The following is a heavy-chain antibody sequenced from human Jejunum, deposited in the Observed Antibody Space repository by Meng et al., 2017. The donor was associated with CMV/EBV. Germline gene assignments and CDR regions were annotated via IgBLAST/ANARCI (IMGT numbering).Heavy chain of an antibody. D-gene: IGHD3-10*01. CDR2: RVANGGRT. J-gene: IGHJ4*02. V-gene: IGHV3-23*01. Sequence: SCGASGCTFSSYSMTWIRQAPGKGLEWVSSRVANGGRTHYADSVKGRFTMSRDNSKSTLYLQMNSLRAEDTAVYYCAKVLYGSNFFDYWGQGTLVTVSS. CDR1: GCTFSSYS. CDR3: AKVLYGSNFFDY.